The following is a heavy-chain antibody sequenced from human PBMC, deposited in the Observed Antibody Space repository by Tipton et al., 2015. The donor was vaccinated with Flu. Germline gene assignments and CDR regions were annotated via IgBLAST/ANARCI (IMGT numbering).Heavy chain of an antibody. CDR3: AKDLFTFGPHYYFGMDV. CDR2: INHSGST. D-gene: IGHD3-16*01. V-gene: IGHV4-34*01. CDR1: GGTFSGYY. Sequence: AGLVKPSETLSLSCAVYGGTFSGYYWSWIRQSPGKGLEWIGEINHSGSTNYNPPLKSRVTIAVDTSKNQFSLKVRSLTAADTAVYYCAKDLFTFGPHYYFGMDVWGQGTTVTVSS. J-gene: IGHJ6*02.